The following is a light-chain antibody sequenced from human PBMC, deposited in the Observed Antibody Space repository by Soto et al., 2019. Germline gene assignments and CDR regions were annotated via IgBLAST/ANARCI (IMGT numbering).Light chain of an antibody. J-gene: IGKJ5*01. CDR2: TAS. Sequence: IQMSQSPSSLSASVGDRVTITCRASQNIFNYVNWYQQKPGKAPRLLIFTASSLRSGVPSRFSGSGSGTDFTLTINTLQSEDSATYFCQQSFSPLPITFGQGTRLEIK. CDR3: QQSFSPLPIT. V-gene: IGKV1-39*01. CDR1: QNIFNY.